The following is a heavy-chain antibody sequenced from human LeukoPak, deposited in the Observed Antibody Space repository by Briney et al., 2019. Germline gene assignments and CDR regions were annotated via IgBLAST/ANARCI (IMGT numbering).Heavy chain of an antibody. Sequence: GGSLRLSCAASAFTVSSNYMSWVRQAPGKGLEWVSVIYSGGSTYYADSVKGRFTISRDNSKNTLYLQMNSLRAEDTAVYYCARVGRTRDAFDIWGQGTMVTVSS. J-gene: IGHJ3*02. V-gene: IGHV3-66*01. CDR2: IYSGGST. D-gene: IGHD3-16*01. CDR3: ARVGRTRDAFDI. CDR1: AFTVSSNY.